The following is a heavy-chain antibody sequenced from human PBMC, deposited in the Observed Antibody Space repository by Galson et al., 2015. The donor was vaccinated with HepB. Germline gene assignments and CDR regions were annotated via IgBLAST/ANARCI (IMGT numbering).Heavy chain of an antibody. CDR3: AKDNQQWLVGNWFDP. CDR1: GFTFSSYA. CDR2: ISGSGGST. J-gene: IGHJ5*02. D-gene: IGHD6-19*01. V-gene: IGHV3-23*01. Sequence: SLRLSCAASGFTFSSYAMSWVRQAPGKGLEWVSAISGSGGSTYYAGSVKGRFTISRDNPKNTLYLQMNSLRAEDTAVYYCAKDNQQWLVGNWFDPWGQGTLVTVSS.